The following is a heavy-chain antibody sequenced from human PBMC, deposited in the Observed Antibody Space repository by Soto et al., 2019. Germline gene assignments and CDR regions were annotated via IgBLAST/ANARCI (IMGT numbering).Heavy chain of an antibody. CDR1: GFTFSSYT. J-gene: IGHJ5*02. Sequence: GGSLRLSCVVSGFTFSSYTMHWVRQAPGKGLEWVAVISYDGSNKYYADSVKGRFTISRDNSKNTLFLQMNSLRAEDTAVYYCARDLGAEKYNWFDPWGQGSLVTVSS. CDR3: ARDLGAEKYNWFDP. V-gene: IGHV3-30-3*01. CDR2: ISYDGSNK.